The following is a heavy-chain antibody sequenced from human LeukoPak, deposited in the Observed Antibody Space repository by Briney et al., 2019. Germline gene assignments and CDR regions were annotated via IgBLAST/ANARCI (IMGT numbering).Heavy chain of an antibody. Sequence: NPSETLSLTCTVSGGSISSYYWSWIRQPPGKGLEWIGYIYHSATTNYSPSLKSRVTISLETSKNQFSLKLSSVTAADTAVYYCARMAAAGPFDYWGQGTLVTVSS. CDR1: GGSISSYY. CDR3: ARMAAAGPFDY. CDR2: IYHSATT. D-gene: IGHD6-13*01. V-gene: IGHV4-59*08. J-gene: IGHJ4*02.